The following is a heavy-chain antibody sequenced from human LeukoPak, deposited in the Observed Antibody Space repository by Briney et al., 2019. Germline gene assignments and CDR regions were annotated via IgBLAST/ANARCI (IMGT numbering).Heavy chain of an antibody. D-gene: IGHD6-19*01. CDR1: GYTLTELS. CDR2: FDPEDGET. Sequence: ASVKVSCKVSGYTLTELSMHWVRQAPGKGLEWMGGFDPEDGETIYAQKFQGRVTMTEDTSTDTAYMKLSSLRSEDTAVYYCATDSHSSGWYWFDPWGQGTLVTVSS. CDR3: ATDSHSSGWYWFDP. J-gene: IGHJ5*02. V-gene: IGHV1-24*01.